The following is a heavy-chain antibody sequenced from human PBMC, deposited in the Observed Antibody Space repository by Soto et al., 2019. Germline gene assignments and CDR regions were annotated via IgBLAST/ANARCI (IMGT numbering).Heavy chain of an antibody. Sequence: QITLKESGPLLVKPTQTLTLTCTFSGFSLTTNEVGVGWVRQPPGKALEWLALIYWDDDKRYSPSLKSRLSIPWDTSKDQVVLTMTNMDPVDTGKYYCAHRGRWNQLDHWGQGALVTVSS. CDR2: IYWDDDK. CDR3: AHRGRWNQLDH. J-gene: IGHJ4*02. V-gene: IGHV2-5*02. D-gene: IGHD1-1*01. CDR1: GFSLTTNEVG.